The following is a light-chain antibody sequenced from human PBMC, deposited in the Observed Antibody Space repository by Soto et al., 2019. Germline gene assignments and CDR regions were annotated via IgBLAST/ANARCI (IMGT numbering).Light chain of an antibody. CDR1: QSISSY. CDR3: QQSYSTPT. CDR2: AAS. J-gene: IGKJ5*01. Sequence: DIQMTQSTSSLSASVGDRVTITCRASQSISSYLNWYQQKPGKAPKLLIYAASSLQSGVPSRFSGSGSGTDFTLTISSLQPEDFATYYCQQSYSTPTFGQGTLLEI. V-gene: IGKV1-39*01.